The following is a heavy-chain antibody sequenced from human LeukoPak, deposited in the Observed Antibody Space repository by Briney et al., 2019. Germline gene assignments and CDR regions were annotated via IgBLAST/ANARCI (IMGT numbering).Heavy chain of an antibody. Sequence: SVKLSCNGSGGSFSSYAISWVRQPPGQGIELKGRIIPIFGTANYAQKFQGRVTITTDESTSTAYMELSSLRSEDTAVYYCASGSSLPYFDYWGQGTLVTVSS. CDR1: GGSFSSYA. CDR3: ASGSSLPYFDY. CDR2: IIPIFGTA. V-gene: IGHV1-69*05. D-gene: IGHD2-15*01. J-gene: IGHJ4*02.